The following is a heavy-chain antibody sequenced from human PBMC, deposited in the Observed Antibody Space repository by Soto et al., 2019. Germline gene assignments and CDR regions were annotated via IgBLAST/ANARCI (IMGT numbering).Heavy chain of an antibody. J-gene: IGHJ4*02. V-gene: IGHV1-18*04. CDR3: ATGYSSSWYVAGLDY. CDR2: ISAYNGNT. D-gene: IGHD6-13*01. Sequence: GASVKVSCKASGYTFTSYGISWVRQAPGQGLEWMGWISAYNGNTNYAQKLQGRVTMTTDTSTSTAYMELRSLRSDDTAVYYCATGYSSSWYVAGLDYWGQGTLVTVAS. CDR1: GYTFTSYG.